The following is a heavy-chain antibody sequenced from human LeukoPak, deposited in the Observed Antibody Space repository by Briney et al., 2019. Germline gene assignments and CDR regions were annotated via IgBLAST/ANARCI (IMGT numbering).Heavy chain of an antibody. V-gene: IGHV1-69*04. CDR2: IIPILGIA. CDR1: GYRFTSYW. D-gene: IGHD2-2*01. CDR3: AGGYCSSTSCYSSPTYYYGMDV. J-gene: IGHJ6*02. Sequence: KISCKASGYRFTSYWIGWVRQAPGQGLEWMGRIIPILGIANYAQKFQGRVTITADKSTSTAYMELSSLRSEDTAVYYCAGGYCSSTSCYSSPTYYYGMDVWGQGTTVTVSS.